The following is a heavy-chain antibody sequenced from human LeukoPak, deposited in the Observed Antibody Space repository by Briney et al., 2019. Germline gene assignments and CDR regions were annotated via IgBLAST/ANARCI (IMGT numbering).Heavy chain of an antibody. CDR3: ARRRMIRGVIIFDY. CDR1: GGSFSSGTYC. CDR2: VYFSGTS. V-gene: IGHV4-61*01. Sequence: PSETLSLTCSVSGGSFSSGTYCETWIRQPPGKGLEWIGHVYFSGTSSYNPSLKSRVTISADTSKDQFSLKLISVTAADTAVYFCARRRMIRGVIIFDYWGPGALVTVSS. D-gene: IGHD3-10*01. J-gene: IGHJ4*02.